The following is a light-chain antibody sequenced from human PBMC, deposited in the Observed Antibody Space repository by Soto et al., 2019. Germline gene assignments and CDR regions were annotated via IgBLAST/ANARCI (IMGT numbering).Light chain of an antibody. J-gene: IGKJ1*01. CDR1: QSIDSW. V-gene: IGKV1-5*03. CDR3: EQYKAYPVA. Sequence: DIQMTQSPSTLSASVGDRVTITCRASQSIDSWLAWYQQKPGKAPQVLIYKASSLESGAPSRFSGSGSGTEFTLTISSLQPDDVATYFCEQYKAYPVAFGQGTKVEIK. CDR2: KAS.